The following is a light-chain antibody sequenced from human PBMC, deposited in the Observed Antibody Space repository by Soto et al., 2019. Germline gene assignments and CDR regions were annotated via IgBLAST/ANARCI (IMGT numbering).Light chain of an antibody. CDR2: KAS. V-gene: IGKV1-5*03. J-gene: IGKJ1*01. CDR3: QQYSSYWT. Sequence: DIQMTQSPSTLSASVGDRVTITCRASQSISSWLAWYQQKPGKAPKLLIYKASTLKSGVPSRFSGSGSGTEFTLTISSLQSDDFATYYCQQYSSYWTFGQGAKVAIK. CDR1: QSISSW.